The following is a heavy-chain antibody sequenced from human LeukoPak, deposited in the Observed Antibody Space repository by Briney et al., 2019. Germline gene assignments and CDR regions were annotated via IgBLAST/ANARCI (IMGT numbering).Heavy chain of an antibody. D-gene: IGHD6-13*01. CDR3: ARGFGIAATY. CDR2: ICYSGST. J-gene: IGHJ4*02. Sequence: SSETLSLTCTVSGGSISSYYWSWIRQPPGRGLEWVGYICYSGSTSYNPSLKSRVTISVDTSRNQFSLNLSSVTAADTAVYYCARGFGIAATYWGQGTLVTVSS. CDR1: GGSISSYY. V-gene: IGHV4-59*01.